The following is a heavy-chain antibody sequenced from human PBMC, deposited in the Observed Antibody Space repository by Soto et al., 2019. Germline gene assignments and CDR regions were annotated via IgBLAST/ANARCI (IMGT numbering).Heavy chain of an antibody. Sequence: ASVKVSCKASGYTFTSYDINWVRQATGQGLEWMGWMNPNSGNTGYAQKFQGRVTMTRNTSISTAYMELSSLRSEDTAVYYCARSNETYYDFWSGYFAGSYYYMDVWGKGTTVTVSS. CDR3: ARSNETYYDFWSGYFAGSYYYMDV. D-gene: IGHD3-3*01. J-gene: IGHJ6*03. CDR2: MNPNSGNT. V-gene: IGHV1-8*01. CDR1: GYTFTSYD.